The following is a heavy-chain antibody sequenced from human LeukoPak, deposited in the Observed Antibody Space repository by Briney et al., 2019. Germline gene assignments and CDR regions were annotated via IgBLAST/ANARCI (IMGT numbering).Heavy chain of an antibody. J-gene: IGHJ4*02. CDR2: IYTSGST. CDR3: ARGLSGDDYGDYYFDY. D-gene: IGHD4-17*01. V-gene: IGHV4-59*10. Sequence: SETLSLTCAVYGGSFSGYYWSWIRQPAGKGLEWIGRIYTSGSTNYNPSLKSRVTMSVDTSKNQFSLKLSSVTAADTAVYYCARGLSGDDYGDYYFDYWGQGTLVTVSS. CDR1: GGSFSGYY.